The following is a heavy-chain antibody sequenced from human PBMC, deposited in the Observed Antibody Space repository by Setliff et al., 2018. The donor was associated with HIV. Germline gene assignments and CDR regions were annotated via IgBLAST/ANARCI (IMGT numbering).Heavy chain of an antibody. CDR2: ISAYNGNT. CDR3: ARDRPNYGDSSMNDAFDI. CDR1: GYTFTSYG. D-gene: IGHD3-22*01. Sequence: ASVKVSCKASGYTFTSYGMSWVRQAPGQGLEWMGWISAYNGNTHYAQKFQGRVTMTRDTSTSTVYMELSSLRSEDTAVYYCARDRPNYGDSSMNDAFDIWGQGTMVTVSS. J-gene: IGHJ3*02. V-gene: IGHV1-18*01.